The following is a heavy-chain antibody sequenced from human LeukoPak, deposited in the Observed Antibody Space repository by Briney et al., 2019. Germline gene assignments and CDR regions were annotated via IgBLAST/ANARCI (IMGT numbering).Heavy chain of an antibody. CDR3: AAGFMLGELFYDH. V-gene: IGHV4-39*01. CDR1: GGSISSTSYY. CDR2: IYYSGST. Sequence: PSETLSLTCTVSGGSISSTSYYWGWLRQPPEKGLEWIGSIYYSGSTYYNPSLKSRVTISVDASKNQFSLKLSSVTAADTAVYYCAAGFMLGELFYDHWGQGTLVTVSS. D-gene: IGHD3-10*02. J-gene: IGHJ4*02.